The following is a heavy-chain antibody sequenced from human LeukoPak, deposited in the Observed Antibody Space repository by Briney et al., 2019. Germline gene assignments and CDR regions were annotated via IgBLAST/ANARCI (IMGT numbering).Heavy chain of an antibody. J-gene: IGHJ6*04. Sequence: GGSLRLSCVPSGFPSIIFKMNWVPQAPGKGLEWVSYISSSGSTIYYADSVKGRFTISRDNAKNSLYLQMNSLRAEDTAVYYCAELGITMIGGVWGKGTTVTISS. D-gene: IGHD3-10*02. CDR1: GFPSIIFK. V-gene: IGHV3-48*03. CDR3: AELGITMIGGV. CDR2: ISSSGSTI.